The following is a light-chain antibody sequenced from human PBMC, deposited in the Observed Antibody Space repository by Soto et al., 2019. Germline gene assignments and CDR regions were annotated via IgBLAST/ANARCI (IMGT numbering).Light chain of an antibody. V-gene: IGLV2-14*01. CDR2: DVN. CDR3: RSYTSSSTRV. J-gene: IGLJ1*01. CDR1: SSDVGGYNY. Sequence: QSALTQPASVSGSPGQSITISCTGTSSDVGGYNYVSWYQQHPGKAPKLMIYDVNNRPSGVSNRFSGSKSGNTASLTISGLQAEDEADYYCRSYTSSSTRVFGTGTKLTVL.